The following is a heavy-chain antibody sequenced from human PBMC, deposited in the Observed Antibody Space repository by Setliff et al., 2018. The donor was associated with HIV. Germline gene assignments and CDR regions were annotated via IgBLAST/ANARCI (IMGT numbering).Heavy chain of an antibody. V-gene: IGHV4-59*01. CDR2: IYYNGST. CDR3: VRVGKYYGSGNYFWFDY. J-gene: IGHJ4*02. D-gene: IGHD3-10*01. Sequence: LSLTCTVSGGSISTYYWSWIRQSPGKGLEWIGYIYYNGSTNYNPSLKSRVTIPVDTSKNQFSLKVNSVTAADTGVYYCVRVGKYYGSGNYFWFDYWGQGTPVTVSS. CDR1: GGSISTYY.